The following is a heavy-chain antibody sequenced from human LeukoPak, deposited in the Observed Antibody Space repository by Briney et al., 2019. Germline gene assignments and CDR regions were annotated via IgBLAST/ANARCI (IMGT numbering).Heavy chain of an antibody. D-gene: IGHD7-27*01. CDR1: GGSFSSSSYY. CDR2: INHSGST. Sequence: SETLSLTCTVSGGSFSSSSYYWGWIRQPPGKGLEWIGEINHSGSTNYNPSLKSRVTISVDTSKNQFSLKLSSVTAADTAVYYCARRPKRRTGDRLGAFDIWGQGTMVTVSS. J-gene: IGHJ3*02. V-gene: IGHV4-39*07. CDR3: ARRPKRRTGDRLGAFDI.